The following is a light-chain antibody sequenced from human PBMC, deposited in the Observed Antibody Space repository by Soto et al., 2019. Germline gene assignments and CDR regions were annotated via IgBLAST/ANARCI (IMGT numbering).Light chain of an antibody. V-gene: IGLV2-14*01. CDR2: EVS. J-gene: IGLJ1*01. Sequence: QSVLTQPASVSGSPGQSITVSCTGTSSDVGGFNYVSWYQQRPGKAPKLMIYEVSNRPSGVPRRFSGSKSGKTASLTIAGLQAEDEADYYCCSYTSSSTRTFGTGTKVTVL. CDR1: SSDVGGFNY. CDR3: CSYTSSSTRT.